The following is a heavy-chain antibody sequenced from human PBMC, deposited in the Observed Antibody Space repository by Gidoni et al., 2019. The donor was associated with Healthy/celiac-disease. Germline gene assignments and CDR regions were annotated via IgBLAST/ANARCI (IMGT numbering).Heavy chain of an antibody. Sequence: QVQLQQWGAGLLKSSETLSPTGAVYGGSFGGYYWSWIRQPPRNGLEWIGEINHSGSTNYNPSLKSRVTISVDTSKTQFSLKLSSVTAADTAVYYCARGGTLRPRWGQGTLVTVSS. CDR2: INHSGST. CDR1: GGSFGGYY. CDR3: ARGGTLRPR. J-gene: IGHJ4*02. V-gene: IGHV4-34*01.